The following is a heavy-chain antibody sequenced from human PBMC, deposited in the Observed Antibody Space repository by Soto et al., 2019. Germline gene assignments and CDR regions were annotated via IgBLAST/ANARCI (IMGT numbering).Heavy chain of an antibody. D-gene: IGHD2-2*01. CDR2: INHSGST. CDR1: GGSFSGYY. J-gene: IGHJ6*03. CDR3: ASTNIVAVPAAIVSYMDV. V-gene: IGHV4-34*01. Sequence: SETLSLTCAVYGGSFSGYYWSWIRQPPGKGLEWIGEINHSGSTNYNPSLKSRVTISVDTSKNQFSLKLSSVTAADTAVYYCASTNIVAVPAAIVSYMDVWGKGTTVTVSS.